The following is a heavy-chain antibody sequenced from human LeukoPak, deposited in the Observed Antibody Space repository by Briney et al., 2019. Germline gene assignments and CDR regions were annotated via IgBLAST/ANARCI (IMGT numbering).Heavy chain of an antibody. CDR2: IYSGGST. CDR1: GFTVGSNY. V-gene: IGHV3-66*01. CDR3: AARIWSAYYTFDC. D-gene: IGHD3-3*01. J-gene: IGHJ4*02. Sequence: PGGSLRLSCAASGFTVGSNYMSWVRQAPGKGLEWVSLIYSGGSTYYADSVKGRFTIFRDSSKNTLYLQMNNLRAEDTAVYYCAARIWSAYYTFDCWGQGTLVTVSS.